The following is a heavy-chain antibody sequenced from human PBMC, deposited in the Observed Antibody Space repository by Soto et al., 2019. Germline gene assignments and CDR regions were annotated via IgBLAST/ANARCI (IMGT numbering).Heavy chain of an antibody. D-gene: IGHD3-10*01. CDR3: ARVRRYYGSGSGFDY. J-gene: IGHJ4*02. CDR2: INHSGST. Sequence: SETLSLTCAVYGGSFSGYYWSWIRQPPGKGLEWIGEINHSGSTNYNPSLKRRVTISVDTSKNQFSLKLSSVTAADTAVYYCARVRRYYGSGSGFDYWGQGTLVTVSS. CDR1: GGSFSGYY. V-gene: IGHV4-34*01.